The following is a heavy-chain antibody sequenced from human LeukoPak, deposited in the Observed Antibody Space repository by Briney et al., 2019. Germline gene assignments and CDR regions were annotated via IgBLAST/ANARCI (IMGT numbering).Heavy chain of an antibody. CDR3: ARAHNWKYGTFDY. J-gene: IGHJ4*02. D-gene: IGHD1-7*01. CDR1: GFTFSSYS. V-gene: IGHV3-21*01. Sequence: GGSLRLSCAASGFTFSSYSMNWVRQAPGKGLEWVSCISSGSSYIYYADSVKGRFTISRDNAKNSLYLQMNSLRVEDTAVYYCARAHNWKYGTFDYWGQGTLVTVSS. CDR2: ISSGSSYI.